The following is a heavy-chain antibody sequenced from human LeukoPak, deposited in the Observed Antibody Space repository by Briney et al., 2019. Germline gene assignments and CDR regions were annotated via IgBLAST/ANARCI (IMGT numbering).Heavy chain of an antibody. J-gene: IGHJ5*02. CDR3: ARDNSVGDNAWWFDP. CDR1: GYTFNSNG. D-gene: IGHD1-26*01. Sequence: ASVKVSCKASGYTFNSNGISWVRQAPGQGLEWMGWISDYNGNTKYAQKLQGRVTMTTDTSTRTAYMELSSLRSEDTAIYYCARDNSVGDNAWWFDPWGQGTLVTVSS. V-gene: IGHV1-18*01. CDR2: ISDYNGNT.